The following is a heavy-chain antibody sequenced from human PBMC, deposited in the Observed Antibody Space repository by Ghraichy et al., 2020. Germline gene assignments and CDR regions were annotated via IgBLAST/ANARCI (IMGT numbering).Heavy chain of an antibody. V-gene: IGHV3-23*01. CDR2: ISGSGGST. CDR1: GFTFSSYA. CDR3: AKRLGSSSSPTYFDY. J-gene: IGHJ4*02. Sequence: GGSLRLSCAASGFTFSSYAMSWVRQAPGKGLEWVSGISGSGGSTYYAESVKGRFTISRDNSKNTLYLQMNSLRAEDTAVYYCAKRLGSSSSPTYFDYWGQGTLVTVSS. D-gene: IGHD6-6*01.